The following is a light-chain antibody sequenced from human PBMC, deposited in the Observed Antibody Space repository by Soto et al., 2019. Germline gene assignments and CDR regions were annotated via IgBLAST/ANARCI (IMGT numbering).Light chain of an antibody. V-gene: IGKV3-20*01. J-gene: IGKJ1*01. CDR2: GAS. CDR3: QQYGRATPSWT. CDR1: QSVSSSY. Sequence: ETVLTQSPGTLSLSPGERATLSCRASQSVSSSYLAWYQQKPGQAPRLLIYGASSRATGIPDRFSGSGYGTDFTLTISGMEPEDFAVYYCQQYGRATPSWTFGQGTKVEIK.